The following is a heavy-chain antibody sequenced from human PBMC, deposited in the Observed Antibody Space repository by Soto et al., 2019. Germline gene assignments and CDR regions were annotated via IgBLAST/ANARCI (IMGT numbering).Heavy chain of an antibody. J-gene: IGHJ4*02. D-gene: IGHD2-2*01. CDR2: ISWNGNSR. V-gene: IGHV3-9*01. CDR1: GFTFDDYV. Sequence: QPEGSLRLSCAASGFTFDDYVMHWVRQGPGKGLEWVSGISWNGNSRDYAESVKGRFTISRDNAKNSLYLQMNSLRDEDTALYYCATGFSSSTYYIDSWGMGTLVTVSS. CDR3: ATGFSSSTYYIDS.